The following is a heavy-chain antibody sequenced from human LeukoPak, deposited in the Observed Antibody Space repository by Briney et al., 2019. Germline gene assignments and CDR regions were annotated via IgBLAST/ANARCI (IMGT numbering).Heavy chain of an antibody. J-gene: IGHJ4*02. D-gene: IGHD3-10*01. Sequence: GASVKVSCKASGYTLTSYGISWVRQAPGQGLERMGWISAYNGNTNYAQKLQGRVTMTTDTSTSTAYMELRSLRSDDTAVYYCARDSPSLYGSGSYYLVRGGFDYWGQGTLVTVSS. CDR3: ARDSPSLYGSGSYYLVRGGFDY. V-gene: IGHV1-18*01. CDR1: GYTLTSYG. CDR2: ISAYNGNT.